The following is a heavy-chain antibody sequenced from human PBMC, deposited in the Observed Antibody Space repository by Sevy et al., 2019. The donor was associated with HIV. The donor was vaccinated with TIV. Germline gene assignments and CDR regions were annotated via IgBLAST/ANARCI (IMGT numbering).Heavy chain of an antibody. V-gene: IGHV3-48*03. CDR1: GFTFSSYE. CDR3: ARDLPPSATTVAHFDC. CDR2: ISNSGTSM. Sequence: GGSLRLSCVASGFTFSSYEMNWVRQAPGKGLEWVSYISNSGTSMYYSDSVKGRFTISRDKARNSLYLQMNSPRAEDTAVYYCARDLPPSATTVAHFDCWGQGTLVTVSS. D-gene: IGHD4-17*01. J-gene: IGHJ4*02.